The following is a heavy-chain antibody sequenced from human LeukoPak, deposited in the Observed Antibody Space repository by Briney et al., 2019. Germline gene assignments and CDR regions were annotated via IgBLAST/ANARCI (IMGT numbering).Heavy chain of an antibody. CDR3: AHRRPGHLTGWDNSYFDT. V-gene: IGHV2-5*02. CDR1: GFSLYSSGVG. D-gene: IGHD1/OR15-1a*01. CDR2: IYWDDDK. Sequence: SGPTLVQPTQSVTLTCTFSGFSLYSSGVGVGWIRQPPGKALEWLAVIYWDDDKRYNPSLRSRLTMSKDASKSQVFLVMTNMDPVDTATYYCAHRRPGHLTGWDNSYFDTWGPGTLVTVSS. J-gene: IGHJ4*02.